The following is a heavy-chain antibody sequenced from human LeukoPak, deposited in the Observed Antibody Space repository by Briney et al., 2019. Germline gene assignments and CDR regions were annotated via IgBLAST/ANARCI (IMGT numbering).Heavy chain of an antibody. CDR3: ARRVGYYGSGKYFYYMDV. V-gene: IGHV3-64*01. CDR1: GFIFSSYA. CDR2: ISSNGGNT. Sequence: GGSLRLSCATSGFIFSSYAMHWVRQAPGKGLEYVSAISSNGGNTNYANFVKGRFTISRDNSKNTLYLKMGSLRAEDMAVYYCARRVGYYGSGKYFYYMDVWGKGTTVTVSS. D-gene: IGHD3-10*01. J-gene: IGHJ6*03.